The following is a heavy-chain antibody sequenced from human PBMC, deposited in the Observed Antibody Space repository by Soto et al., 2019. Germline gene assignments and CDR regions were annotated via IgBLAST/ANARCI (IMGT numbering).Heavy chain of an antibody. CDR3: ARDPVGYCSSTSRYGGMDV. Sequence: GGSLRLSCAASGFTFSSYGMHWVRQAPGKGLEWVSSISSSSSYIYYADSVKGRFTISRDNAKNSLYLQMNSLRAEDTAVYYCARDPVGYCSSTSRYGGMDVWGQGTTVTVSS. J-gene: IGHJ6*02. CDR2: ISSSSSYI. D-gene: IGHD2-2*01. V-gene: IGHV3-21*01. CDR1: GFTFSSYG.